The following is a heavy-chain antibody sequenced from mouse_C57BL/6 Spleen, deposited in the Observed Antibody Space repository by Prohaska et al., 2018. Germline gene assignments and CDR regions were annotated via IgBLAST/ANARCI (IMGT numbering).Heavy chain of an antibody. CDR1: GYTFTDYY. V-gene: IGHV1-26*01. CDR2: INPNNGGT. D-gene: IGHD2-3*01. J-gene: IGHJ2*01. Sequence: EVQLQQSGPELVKPGASVKISCKASGYTFTDYYMNWVKQSHGKSLEWIGDINPNNGGTSYNQKYKGKATLTGEKPSSTAYRGLRSRTSEDSEVYYCARDGYFDHWGQGTTLTVSS. CDR3: ARDGYFDH.